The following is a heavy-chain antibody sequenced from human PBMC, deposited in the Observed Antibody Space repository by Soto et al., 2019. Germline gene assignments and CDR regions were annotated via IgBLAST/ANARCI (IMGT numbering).Heavy chain of an antibody. Sequence: PGGSLRLSCAASGFTFSSYGMNWVRQAPGKGLEWVAVISYDGSNKYYADSVKGRFTISRDNSKNTLYLQMNSLRAEDTAVYYCAKERSSSSWYQGRYYYGMDVWGQGTTVTVSS. CDR1: GFTFSSYG. CDR2: ISYDGSNK. V-gene: IGHV3-30*18. J-gene: IGHJ6*02. D-gene: IGHD6-13*01. CDR3: AKERSSSSWYQGRYYYGMDV.